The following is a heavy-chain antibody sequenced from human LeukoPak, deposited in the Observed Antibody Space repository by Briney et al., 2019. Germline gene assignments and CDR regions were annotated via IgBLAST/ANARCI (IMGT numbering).Heavy chain of an antibody. CDR1: GYTFTCYY. Sequence: ASVKVSCKASGYTFTCYYMPWVRQAPGQGLELMGWINPNRGGTNFAQKFQGRVTMTRDKSISTAYMELSRLRSDDTAVYYCARDLGSGWYWYFDLWGRGTLVTVSS. CDR2: INPNRGGT. CDR3: ARDLGSGWYWYFDL. V-gene: IGHV1-2*02. D-gene: IGHD6-19*01. J-gene: IGHJ2*01.